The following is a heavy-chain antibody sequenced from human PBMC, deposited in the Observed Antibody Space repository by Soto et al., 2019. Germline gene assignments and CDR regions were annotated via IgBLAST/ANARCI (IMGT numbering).Heavy chain of an antibody. CDR3: ARSPLASRPSWFDP. Sequence: QVQLVQSGPEVRNPGASVRVSRRTSGYRFSGYGISWARLAPGQGLEWMGWISGYNGATQYPQKFQGRVTMTADTSTHTGYMELRSLGVDDTAVYFLARSPLASRPSWFDPWGPGTLVTVSS. J-gene: IGHJ5*02. CDR2: ISGYNGAT. D-gene: IGHD6-6*01. V-gene: IGHV1-18*04. CDR1: GYRFSGYG.